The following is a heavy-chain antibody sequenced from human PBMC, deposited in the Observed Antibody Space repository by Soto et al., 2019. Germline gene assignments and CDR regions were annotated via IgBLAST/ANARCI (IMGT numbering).Heavy chain of an antibody. CDR1: GFTFSSYA. J-gene: IGHJ4*02. D-gene: IGHD3-10*01. Sequence: PGGSLRLSCAASGFTFSSYAMSWVRQAPGKGLEWVSAISGSGGSTYYADSVKGRFTISRDNSKNTLYLQMNSLRAEDTAVYYCAKSRPFVKSGSYEPQYSFDYWGQGPLVTVSS. CDR3: AKSRPFVKSGSYEPQYSFDY. CDR2: ISGSGGST. V-gene: IGHV3-23*01.